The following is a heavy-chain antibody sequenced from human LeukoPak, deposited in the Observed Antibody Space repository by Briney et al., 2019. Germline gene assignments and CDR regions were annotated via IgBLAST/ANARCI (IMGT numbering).Heavy chain of an antibody. CDR1: GFTFENFW. Sequence: GGSLRLSCAASGFTFENFWIHWVRQGPGKELVWVSRINGHGTTTGYADSVKGRFTISRDNAKNTVYLQMNSLRVEDTAIYYCLKRGSDWTYWYFDLWGRGTRITVSS. V-gene: IGHV3-74*01. CDR2: INGHGTTT. CDR3: LKRGSDWTYWYFDL. D-gene: IGHD1-1*01. J-gene: IGHJ2*01.